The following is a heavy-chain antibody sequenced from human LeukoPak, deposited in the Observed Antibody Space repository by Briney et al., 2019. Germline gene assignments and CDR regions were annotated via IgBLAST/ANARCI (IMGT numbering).Heavy chain of an antibody. CDR3: ENGGGNYSGSDI. V-gene: IGHV3-23*01. J-gene: IGHJ3*02. Sequence: PGGSLRLSCAASGFSFSRYGMSWTRQAPGKGLEWVSAISGSGGSTFYADSVKARFTISRDNYNNMFYLEMNSLRAEDRAVYYCENGGGNYSGSDIWGQGTMVTVS. CDR1: GFSFSRYG. CDR2: ISGSGGST. D-gene: IGHD1-7*01.